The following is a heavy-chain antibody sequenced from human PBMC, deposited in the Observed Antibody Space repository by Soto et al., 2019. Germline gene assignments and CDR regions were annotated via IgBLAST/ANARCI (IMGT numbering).Heavy chain of an antibody. CDR3: AREGGCSSTSCYWPGYYYMDV. V-gene: IGHV3-21*01. CDR1: GFTFSSYS. Sequence: GGSLRLSCAASGFTFSSYSMNWVRQAPGKGLEWVSSISSSSSYIYYADSVKGRFTISRDNAKNSLYLQMNSLRAEDTAVYYCAREGGCSSTSCYWPGYYYMDVWGKGTTVTVSS. D-gene: IGHD2-2*01. J-gene: IGHJ6*03. CDR2: ISSSSSYI.